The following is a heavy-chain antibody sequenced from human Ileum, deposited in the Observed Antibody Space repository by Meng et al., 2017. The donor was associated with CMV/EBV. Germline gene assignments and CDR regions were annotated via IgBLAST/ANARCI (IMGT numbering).Heavy chain of an antibody. D-gene: IGHD7-27*01. CDR1: GNIFTGYY. Sequence: QMQLVHAGTELKKPGASVKVSSKASGNIFTGYYMHWVRQAPGQGLEWVGCINLNSGVIDFAQKFQGRITLTRDTSITTAYMELTRLIYDDTAVYYCARENWVYDYWGQGTLVTVSS. J-gene: IGHJ4*02. CDR3: ARENWVYDY. V-gene: IGHV1-2*02. CDR2: INLNSGVI.